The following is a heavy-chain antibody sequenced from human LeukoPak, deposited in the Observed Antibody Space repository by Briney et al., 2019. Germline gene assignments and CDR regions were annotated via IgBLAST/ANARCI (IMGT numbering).Heavy chain of an antibody. CDR3: ARVGCSGGTCYDY. CDR1: GFTFSSYS. CDR2: ISSGSSYI. V-gene: IGHV3-21*01. Sequence: PGGSLRLSCAASGFTFSSYSMYWVRQAPGKGLEWVSFISSGSSYIYYIDSVKGRFTISRDNAKNSLYLQMNSLRVEDTAMYYCARVGCSGGTCYDYWGQGTLVTVSS. D-gene: IGHD2-15*01. J-gene: IGHJ4*02.